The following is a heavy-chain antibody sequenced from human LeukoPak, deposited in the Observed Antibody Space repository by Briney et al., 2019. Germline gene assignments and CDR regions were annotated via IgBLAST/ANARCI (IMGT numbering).Heavy chain of an antibody. D-gene: IGHD1-26*01. CDR3: ARGYGSYADY. Sequence: GGSLRLSCAASGFTFSNYWMHWVRQAPGKGQVWVSRVNSDGSSTSYADSVKGGLTLSRHNAENTLYLQMNSLRAEDTAVHYCARGYGSYADYWGQGTLVTVSS. J-gene: IGHJ4*02. V-gene: IGHV3-74*01. CDR1: GFTFSNYW. CDR2: VNSDGSST.